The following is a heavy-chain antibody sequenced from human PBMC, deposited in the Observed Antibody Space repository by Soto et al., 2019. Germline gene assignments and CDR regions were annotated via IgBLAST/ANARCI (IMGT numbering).Heavy chain of an antibody. D-gene: IGHD1-26*01. CDR3: ARRGSGSYYDY. Sequence: EVQLLESGGGLVQPGGSLRLSCAASGFTFSSYGMRWVRQAPGKGLEWVSAISGSGGSTYYADSVKGRFTISRDNSKNTLYLQMNSLRAEDTAVSYCARRGSGSYYDYWGQGTLVAVSS. J-gene: IGHJ4*02. V-gene: IGHV3-23*01. CDR1: GFTFSSYG. CDR2: ISGSGGST.